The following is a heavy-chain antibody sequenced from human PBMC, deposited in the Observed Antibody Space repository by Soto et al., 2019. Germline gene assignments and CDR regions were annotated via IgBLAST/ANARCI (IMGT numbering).Heavy chain of an antibody. Sequence: PWGSMRLSCAASGFTFNYYWMHWVRQAPGQGLVWVAHIQNDGSRTTYADSVKGRFTISRDNSKNTLYLQMNSLRAEDTAVYYCAKDNSQTHYYDSSGYYYTEYFQHWGQGTLVTVSS. D-gene: IGHD3-22*01. V-gene: IGHV3-74*01. CDR1: GFTFNYYW. CDR2: IQNDGSRT. CDR3: AKDNSQTHYYDSSGYYYTEYFQH. J-gene: IGHJ1*01.